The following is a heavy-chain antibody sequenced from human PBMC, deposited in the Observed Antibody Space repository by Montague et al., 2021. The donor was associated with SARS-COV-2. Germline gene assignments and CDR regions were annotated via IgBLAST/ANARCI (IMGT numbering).Heavy chain of an antibody. V-gene: IGHV3-30-3*01. CDR2: ISYDGSNK. CDR1: GFTFSSYA. Sequence: SRRFSCAASGFTFSSYAMHWVRQAPGKGLEWVAVISYDGSNKYYSDSVKGRFTISRDNSKNTLYLQMNSLRAEDTAVYYCARRRRGQWPVELDAFDIWGQGTMVTVSS. CDR3: ARRRRGQWPVELDAFDI. D-gene: IGHD6-19*01. J-gene: IGHJ3*02.